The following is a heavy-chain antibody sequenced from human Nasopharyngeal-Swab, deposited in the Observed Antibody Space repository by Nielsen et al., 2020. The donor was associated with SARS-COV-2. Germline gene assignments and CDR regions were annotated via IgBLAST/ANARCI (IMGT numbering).Heavy chain of an antibody. Sequence: GGSLRLSCAASGFTFNTYSMTWVRQAPGKGLEWVSLINGGGSLTYYADSVKGRFTISRDNSKNTLYLQMNSLRAEDTAVYYCARDRYYYDRSGFPLDYWGQGTLVTVSS. J-gene: IGHJ4*02. CDR1: GFTFNTYS. D-gene: IGHD3-22*01. CDR3: ARDRYYYDRSGFPLDY. CDR2: INGGGSLT. V-gene: IGHV3-23*01.